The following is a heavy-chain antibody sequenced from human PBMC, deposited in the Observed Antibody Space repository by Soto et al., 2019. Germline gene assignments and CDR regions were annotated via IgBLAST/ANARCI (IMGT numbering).Heavy chain of an antibody. CDR1: GFTFSSYG. Sequence: QVQLVESGGGVVQPGRSLRLSCAASGFTFSSYGMHWVRQAPGKGLEWVAVIWYDGSNKYYADSVKGRFTISRDNSKNTLYLQMNSLRAEDTAVYYCARGGSSSSVYYYYGMDVWDQGTTVTVSS. CDR3: ARGGSSSSVYYYYGMDV. J-gene: IGHJ6*02. CDR2: IWYDGSNK. V-gene: IGHV3-33*01. D-gene: IGHD6-6*01.